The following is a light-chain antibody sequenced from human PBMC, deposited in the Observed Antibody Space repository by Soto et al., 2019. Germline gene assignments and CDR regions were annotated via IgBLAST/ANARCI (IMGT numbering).Light chain of an antibody. CDR1: TSNIGATSD. J-gene: IGLJ3*02. CDR2: ADN. Sequence: QLVLTQPPSVSGAPGQRVTISCTGSTSNIGATSDVHWYQQLPRRAPKLLIYADNYRPSGVPDRFSGSKSGTSASLAISGLQAEDEADYHCQSYDTSLGAWVFGGGTKLTVL. V-gene: IGLV1-40*01. CDR3: QSYDTSLGAWV.